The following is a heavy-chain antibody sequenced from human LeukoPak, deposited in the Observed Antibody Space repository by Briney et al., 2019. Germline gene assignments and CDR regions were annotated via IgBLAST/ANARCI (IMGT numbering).Heavy chain of an antibody. J-gene: IGHJ5*01. CDR1: GFTFSSYA. CDR2: MCGTAGCT. V-gene: IGHV3-23*01. Sequence: PGGSLRLSCAASGFTFSSYAMSWVRQAPGKGLEWVASMCGTAGCTFYPDSVKGRFTISRDNSKNVLYLRMNSLTAEDTAIYYCAKDRPNFHENSGHYYRRDGDSWGQGTLVTVS. CDR3: AKDRPNFHENSGHYYRRDGDS. D-gene: IGHD3-22*01.